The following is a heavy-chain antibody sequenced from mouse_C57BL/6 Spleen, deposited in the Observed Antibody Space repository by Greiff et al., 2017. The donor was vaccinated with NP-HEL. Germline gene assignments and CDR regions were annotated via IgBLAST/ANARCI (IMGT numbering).Heavy chain of an antibody. Sequence: EVKVVESEGGLVQPGSSMKLSCTASGFTFSDYYMAWVRQVPEKGLEWVANINYDGSSTYYMDSLKSRFIISRDNAKNILYLQMSSLKSEDTATYYCAREDSSGYVGYFDYWGQGTTLTVSS. CDR3: AREDSSGYVGYFDY. CDR2: INYDGSST. J-gene: IGHJ2*01. V-gene: IGHV5-16*01. D-gene: IGHD3-2*02. CDR1: GFTFSDYY.